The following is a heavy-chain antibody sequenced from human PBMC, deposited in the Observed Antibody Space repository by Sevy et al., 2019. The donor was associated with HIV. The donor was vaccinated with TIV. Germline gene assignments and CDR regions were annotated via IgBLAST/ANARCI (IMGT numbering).Heavy chain of an antibody. CDR2: ISSSSSYI. CDR3: ARDPGYSYGYVSHPSVADY. CDR1: GFTFSSYS. J-gene: IGHJ4*02. V-gene: IGHV3-21*01. D-gene: IGHD5-18*01. Sequence: GGSLRLSCAASGFTFSSYSMNWVRQAPGKGLEWVSSISSSSSYIYYADSVKGRFTISSNNAKNSPYLQMNSLRAEDTAVYYCARDPGYSYGYVSHPSVADYWGQGTLVTVSS.